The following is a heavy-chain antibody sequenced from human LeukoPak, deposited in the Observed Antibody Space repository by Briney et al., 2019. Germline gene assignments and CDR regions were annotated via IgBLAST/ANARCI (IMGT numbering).Heavy chain of an antibody. CDR1: GGSISSSNW. J-gene: IGHJ4*02. V-gene: IGHV4-4*02. CDR2: IYHSGST. CDR3: ARLDYGDLLWSGYFDY. Sequence: SETLSLTCAVSGGSISSSNWWSWVRQPPGKGLEWIGEIYHSGSTNYNPSLKSRVTISVDKSKNQFSLKLSSVTAAGTAVYYCARLDYGDLLWSGYFDYWGQGTLVTVSS. D-gene: IGHD4-17*01.